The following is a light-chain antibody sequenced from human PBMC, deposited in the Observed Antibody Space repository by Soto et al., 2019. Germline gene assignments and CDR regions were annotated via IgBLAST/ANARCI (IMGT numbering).Light chain of an antibody. CDR2: DVS. CDR1: QSIAAS. J-gene: IGKJ1*01. V-gene: IGKV1-5*01. Sequence: DVPMTQSPSTLSASVGDSVTITCRASQSIAASLAWYQLKPGEAPKLLIYDVSNLESGVPSRFSGSGSGTEFSLPIRSLHPDDFATYYCQQYDYSRTFGQGTKVEIK. CDR3: QQYDYSRT.